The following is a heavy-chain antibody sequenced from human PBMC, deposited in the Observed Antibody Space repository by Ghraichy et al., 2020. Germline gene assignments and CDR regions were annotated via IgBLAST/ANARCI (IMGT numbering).Heavy chain of an antibody. CDR1: GGSISSYY. CDR3: ARHWGGSGSYYNDSFDY. J-gene: IGHJ4*02. D-gene: IGHD3-10*01. V-gene: IGHV4-59*08. Sequence: SETLSLTCTVSGGSISSYYWSWIRQPPGKGLEWIGYIYYSGSTNYNPSLKSRVTISVDTSKNQFSLKLSSVTAADTAVYYCARHWGGSGSYYNDSFDYWGQGTLVTVSS. CDR2: IYYSGST.